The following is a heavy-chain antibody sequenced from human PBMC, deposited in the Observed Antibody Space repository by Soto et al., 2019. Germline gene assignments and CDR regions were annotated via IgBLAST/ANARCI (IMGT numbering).Heavy chain of an antibody. CDR2: MYPGESNI. Sequence: VESLKISCKASGYSFTTYWIGWGRQMPGRGLEWMGTMYPGESNIRYSPSFRDQVTISADRSISTAYLQWSSLKASDTAMYFCARAANHVNCFHEAVDLWVQGTLVTVS. CDR1: GYSFTTYW. J-gene: IGHJ3*01. D-gene: IGHD2-15*01. V-gene: IGHV5-51*01. CDR3: ARAANHVNCFHEAVDL.